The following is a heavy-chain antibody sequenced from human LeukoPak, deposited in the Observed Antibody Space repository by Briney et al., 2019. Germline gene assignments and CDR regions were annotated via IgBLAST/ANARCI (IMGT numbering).Heavy chain of an antibody. Sequence: PGGSLRLSCAASGFTFSSYSMNWVRQAPGKGLEWVSYISSSSSTIYYADSVKGRFTISRDNAKNSLYLQMNSLRAEDTAVYYCARVGITFGGAIGLLDYWGQGTLSPSPQ. D-gene: IGHD3-16*02. CDR2: ISSSSSTI. J-gene: IGHJ4*02. V-gene: IGHV3-48*01. CDR1: GFTFSSYS. CDR3: ARVGITFGGAIGLLDY.